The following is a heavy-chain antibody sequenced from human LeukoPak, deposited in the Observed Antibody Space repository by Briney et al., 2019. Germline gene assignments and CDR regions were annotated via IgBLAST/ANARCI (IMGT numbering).Heavy chain of an antibody. CDR1: GFTISSYS. CDR3: ARVKGAYGDSPFDY. V-gene: IGHV3-21*01. J-gene: IGHJ4*02. Sequence: GGSLRLSCAASGFTISSYSMNWVRQAPGKGLEWVSSISSSSSYIYYADSVKGRFTISRDNAKNSLYLQMNSLRAEDTAVYYCARVKGAYGDSPFDYWGQGTLVTVSS. CDR2: ISSSSSYI. D-gene: IGHD4-17*01.